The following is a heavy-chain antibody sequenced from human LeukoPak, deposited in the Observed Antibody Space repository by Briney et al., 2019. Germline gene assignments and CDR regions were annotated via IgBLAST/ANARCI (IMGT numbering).Heavy chain of an antibody. CDR2: IYYSGST. J-gene: IGHJ4*02. Sequence: SETLSLTCTVSGGSISSSSYYWGWIRQPPGQGLVGIESIYYSGSTYYNPSLKSRVTISVDTSKNQFSLKLSSVTAADTAVYYCARLIRLAVADYYFDYWGQGTLVTVSS. CDR3: ARLIRLAVADYYFDY. D-gene: IGHD6-19*01. V-gene: IGHV4-39*01. CDR1: GGSISSSSYY.